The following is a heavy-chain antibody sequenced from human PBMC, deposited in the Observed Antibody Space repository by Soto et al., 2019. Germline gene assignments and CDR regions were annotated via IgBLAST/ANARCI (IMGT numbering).Heavy chain of an antibody. CDR2: ISSTTNYI. J-gene: IGHJ4*02. Sequence: GGSLRLCCAASGFTVTGYSMNWVRQAPGKGLEWVSSISSTTNYIYYGDSMKGRFTISRDNAKNSLYLEMNSLRAEDTAVYYCARESEDLTSNFDYWGQGTLVTVSS. CDR3: ARESEDLTSNFDY. V-gene: IGHV3-21*06. CDR1: GFTVTGYS.